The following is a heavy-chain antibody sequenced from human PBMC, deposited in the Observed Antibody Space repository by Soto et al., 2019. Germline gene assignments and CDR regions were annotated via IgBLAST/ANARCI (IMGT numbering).Heavy chain of an antibody. J-gene: IGHJ5*02. CDR1: GYTFTNYY. CDR2: INPTGGKT. D-gene: IGHD2-21*02. CDR3: AGGGDIEVGTAPLDP. V-gene: IGHV1-46*01. Sequence: ASVKVSCKASGYTFTNYYMHWVRQAPGQGLEWMGIINPTGGKTTYAQKFQGRATMTRDTSTGTLYMELSSLRSEDTAVYYCAGGGDIEVGTAPLDPWGQGTLSTFSS.